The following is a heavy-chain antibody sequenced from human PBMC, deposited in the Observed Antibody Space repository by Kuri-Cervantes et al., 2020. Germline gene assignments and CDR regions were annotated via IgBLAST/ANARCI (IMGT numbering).Heavy chain of an antibody. CDR1: GDSIGSGAYY. V-gene: IGHV4-30-2*01. CDR3: ARAYCSSTSCWLDP. Sequence: SETLSLTCSVSGDSIGSGAYYWSWIRQPPGKGLEWIGYIYHSGSTYYNPSLKSRVTISVDRSKNQFSLKLSSVTAADTAVYYCARAYCSSTSCWLDPWGQGTLVTVSS. CDR2: IYHSGST. D-gene: IGHD2-2*01. J-gene: IGHJ5*02.